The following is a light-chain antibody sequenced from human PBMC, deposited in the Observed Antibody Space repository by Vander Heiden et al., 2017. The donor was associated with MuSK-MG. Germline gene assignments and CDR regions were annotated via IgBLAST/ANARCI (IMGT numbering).Light chain of an antibody. V-gene: IGKV3-15*01. CDR3: QQYENWPPVT. CDR1: QSVSIH. J-gene: IGKJ2*01. Sequence: EIVMTQSPATLSVSPGERATLSCRASQSVSIHLAWYQQKPGQAPRLLIYGASTRATGIPARFSGSGSGTEFTLTISSLQSEDFAVYYCQQYENWPPVTFGQGTKLEIK. CDR2: GAS.